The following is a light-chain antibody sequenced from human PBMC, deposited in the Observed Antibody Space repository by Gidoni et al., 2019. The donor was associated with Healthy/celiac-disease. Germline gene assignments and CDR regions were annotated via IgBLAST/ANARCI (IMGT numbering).Light chain of an antibody. V-gene: IGKV3-20*01. Sequence: EIVLTQSPGTLSLSPGERATLSCRASQSVSSSYLAWYQQKPGQAPRLLIYGASSRATGIPDRFSGSVSGTDFTLTIRRLEPEDFAVYYCQQYGSSPAWPFGQGTKVEIK. J-gene: IGKJ1*01. CDR3: QQYGSSPAWP. CDR2: GAS. CDR1: QSVSSSY.